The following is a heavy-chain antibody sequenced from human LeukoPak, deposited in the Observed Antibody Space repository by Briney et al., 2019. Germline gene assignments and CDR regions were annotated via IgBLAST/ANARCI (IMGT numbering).Heavy chain of an antibody. CDR1: GYSFTSYW. Sequence: GESLKISCKGSGYSFTSYWIGWVRQMPGKGLEWMGIIYPGDSDTRYSPSFQGQVTISADKSNSTAYLQWSSLKASDTAMYYCASRGITTYYYGSGSYPYYFDYWGQGTLVTVSS. D-gene: IGHD3-10*01. V-gene: IGHV5-51*01. CDR3: ASRGITTYYYGSGSYPYYFDY. CDR2: IYPGDSDT. J-gene: IGHJ4*02.